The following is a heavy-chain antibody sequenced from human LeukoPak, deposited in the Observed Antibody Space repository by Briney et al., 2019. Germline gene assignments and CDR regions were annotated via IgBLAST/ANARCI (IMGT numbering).Heavy chain of an antibody. CDR1: AGSISSVSYY. CDR3: ARDYGGSAAWFDP. CDR2: IYTSGST. D-gene: IGHD4-23*01. J-gene: IGHJ5*02. V-gene: IGHV4-61*02. Sequence: SETLSLTCTVSAGSISSVSYYWNWLRHPAGKGLEWIGRIYTSGSTNYNPSLKSRVTISVDTSKNQFSLKLSSVTTADTAVYYCARDYGGSAAWFDPWGQGTLVTVSS.